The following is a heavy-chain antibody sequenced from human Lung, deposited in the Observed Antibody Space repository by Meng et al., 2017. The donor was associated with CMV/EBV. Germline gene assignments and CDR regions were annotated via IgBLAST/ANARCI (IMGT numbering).Heavy chain of an antibody. CDR2: INPHSGDT. Sequence: ASVKVSCKASGYTFTGYNIHWVRQAPGQGLEWMGWINPHSGDTKYAQKFQGRVTLTTDTSINTAYMEVSRLKSDDTAVFFCARLFHTSLGTNYYYGMEVWGLGTXVTVSS. D-gene: IGHD3-10*01. V-gene: IGHV1-2*02. J-gene: IGHJ6*02. CDR1: GYTFTGYN. CDR3: ARLFHTSLGTNYYYGMEV.